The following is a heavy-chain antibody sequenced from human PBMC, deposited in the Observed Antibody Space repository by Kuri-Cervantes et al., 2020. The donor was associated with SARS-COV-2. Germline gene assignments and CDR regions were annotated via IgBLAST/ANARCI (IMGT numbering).Heavy chain of an antibody. J-gene: IGHJ5*02. D-gene: IGHD3-9*01. CDR3: ASPEVYDVLSPGVKVAIS. CDR2: IIPILGIA. Sequence: SVKVSCKASGGTFSSYAISWVRQAPGQGLEWMGGIIPILGIANYAQTFQGRVSITADKSTSTTYMELSSLRSEDTAIYYCASPEVYDVLSPGVKVAISWGQGTLVTSPQ. CDR1: GGTFSSYA. V-gene: IGHV1-69*10.